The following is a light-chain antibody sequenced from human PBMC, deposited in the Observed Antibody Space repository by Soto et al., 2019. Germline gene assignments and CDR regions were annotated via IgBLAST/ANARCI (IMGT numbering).Light chain of an antibody. CDR2: EVS. CDR1: SRDVGSYDH. CDR3: ISYTGSSTSYV. Sequence: QSVLTQPASVSGSPGQSITISCSGTSRDVGSYDHVAWYQQFPGKTPKLMIYEVSNRPSGVSSRFSGSKSGNTASLTISGLQAEDEADCYCISYTGSSTSYVFGSGTKVTVL. V-gene: IGLV2-14*01. J-gene: IGLJ1*01.